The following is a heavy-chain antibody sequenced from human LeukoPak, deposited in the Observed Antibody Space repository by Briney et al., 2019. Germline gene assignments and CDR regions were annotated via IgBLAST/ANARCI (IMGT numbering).Heavy chain of an antibody. Sequence: EPGGSLRLSCAASGFTFSSYAMSWVRQAPGRGLEWVSAISGSGGSTYYADSVKGRFTISRDNSKNTLYLQMNSLRAEDTAVYYCAKDGVRVPADDYWGQGTLVTVSS. CDR1: GFTFSSYA. V-gene: IGHV3-23*01. D-gene: IGHD2-2*01. CDR2: ISGSGGST. CDR3: AKDGVRVPADDY. J-gene: IGHJ4*02.